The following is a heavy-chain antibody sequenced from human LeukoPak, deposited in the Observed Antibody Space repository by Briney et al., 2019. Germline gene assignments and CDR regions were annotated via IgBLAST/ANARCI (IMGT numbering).Heavy chain of an antibody. CDR2: ISSSSSYI. V-gene: IGHV3-21*01. Sequence: GRSLRLSCAASGFSFSTYAMHWVRQAPGKGLEWVSSISSSSSYIYYADSVEGRFTISRDNAKNSLYLQMNSLRAEDTAVYYCARSAEDSSGYYFFDYWGQGTLVTVSS. J-gene: IGHJ4*02. CDR1: GFSFSTYA. CDR3: ARSAEDSSGYYFFDY. D-gene: IGHD3-22*01.